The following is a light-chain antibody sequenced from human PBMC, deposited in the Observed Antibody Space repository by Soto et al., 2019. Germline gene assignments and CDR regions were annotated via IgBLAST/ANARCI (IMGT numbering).Light chain of an antibody. J-gene: IGKJ1*01. CDR3: HQYGGSPTWT. Sequence: EIVLMQSPGTLSLSPGERATLSCRASQSVSSSYLAWYQQKPGQAPRLLIYGTSSRATGIPDRFSGGGSGTVFILTLSRLEPDDFSGYYCHQYGGSPTWTFGQGTKVEI. CDR1: QSVSSSY. V-gene: IGKV3-20*01. CDR2: GTS.